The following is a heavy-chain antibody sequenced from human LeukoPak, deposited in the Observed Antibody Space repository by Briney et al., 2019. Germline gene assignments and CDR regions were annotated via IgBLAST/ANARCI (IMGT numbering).Heavy chain of an antibody. J-gene: IGHJ4*02. CDR2: MFYGGTN. Sequence: SETLSLTCTVSGDSVSRYYWSWIRQPPGKGLEWIGYMFYGGTNNYNPSLKSRVTLSVDTSKNQFSLKLSSVTAADTAVYSCAITRIYDSGGKFDLWGQGTLVTVSS. CDR1: GDSVSRYY. CDR3: AITRIYDSGGKFDL. D-gene: IGHD3-22*01. V-gene: IGHV4-59*02.